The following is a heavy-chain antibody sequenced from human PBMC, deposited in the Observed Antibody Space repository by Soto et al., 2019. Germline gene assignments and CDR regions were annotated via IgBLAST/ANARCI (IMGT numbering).Heavy chain of an antibody. CDR3: AKDRSGALGSWYDY. Sequence: GGSLRLSCAASGFTFDDYAMHWVRQAPGKGLEWVSGISWNSGSIGYADSVKGRFTISRDNAKNSLYLQMNSLRAEDTALYYCAKDRSGALGSWYDYWGQGTLVTVSS. CDR2: ISWNSGSI. D-gene: IGHD6-13*01. CDR1: GFTFDDYA. V-gene: IGHV3-9*01. J-gene: IGHJ4*02.